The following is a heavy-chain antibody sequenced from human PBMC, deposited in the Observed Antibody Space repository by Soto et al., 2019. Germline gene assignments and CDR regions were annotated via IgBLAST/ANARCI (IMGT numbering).Heavy chain of an antibody. Sequence: SETLSLTCTVSGVSISSYYWSWIRQPAGKGLEWIGRIYTSGSTNYNPSLKSRVTMSVDTSKNQFSLKLSSVTAADTAVYYCARDVSSVRARTYYDFWSGYYYGMDVWGQGTTVTVSS. D-gene: IGHD3-3*01. CDR3: ARDVSSVRARTYYDFWSGYYYGMDV. CDR2: IYTSGST. V-gene: IGHV4-4*07. J-gene: IGHJ6*02. CDR1: GVSISSYY.